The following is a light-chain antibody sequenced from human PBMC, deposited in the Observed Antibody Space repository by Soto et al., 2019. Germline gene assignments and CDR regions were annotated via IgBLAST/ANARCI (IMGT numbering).Light chain of an antibody. Sequence: DIQMTQSPSSLSASVGDRFTITCRASQSISSYLNWYQQKPGQSPRLLIYDASTRPTGVPARFSGSGSGTEFTLTITNLQPEDFAVYYCQQYGRPFGQGTKVDIK. V-gene: IGKV1-39*01. J-gene: IGKJ1*01. CDR3: QQYGRP. CDR2: DAS. CDR1: QSISSY.